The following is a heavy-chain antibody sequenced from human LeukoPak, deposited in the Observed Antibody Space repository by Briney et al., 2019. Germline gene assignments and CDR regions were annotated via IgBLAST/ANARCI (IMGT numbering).Heavy chain of an antibody. CDR3: AKTYYYYDSSGYYYYSYFQH. V-gene: IGHV3-23*01. J-gene: IGHJ1*01. CDR2: ISGSGGST. CDR1: GFTFSSYA. Sequence: GGSPRLSCAASGFTFSSYAMSWVRQAPGKGLEWVSAISGSGGSTYYADSVKGRFTISRDNSKNTLYLQMDSLRAEDTAVYYCAKTYYYYDSSGYYYYSYFQHWGQGTLVTVSS. D-gene: IGHD3-22*01.